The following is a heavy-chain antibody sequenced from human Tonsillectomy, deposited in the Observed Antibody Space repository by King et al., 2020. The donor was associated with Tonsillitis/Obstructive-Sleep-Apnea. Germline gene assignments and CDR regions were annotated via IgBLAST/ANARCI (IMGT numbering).Heavy chain of an antibody. J-gene: IGHJ4*02. CDR1: GFSFSNYA. V-gene: IGHV3-23*04. D-gene: IGHD3-3*01. Sequence: VQLVESGGGLVQPGGSLRLSCAASGFSFSNYAMSWVRQAPGNGLEWVSGTSVDGGSTYYADSGKGRFTISRDNYKNTLYLQMNSLRADDTAVYFCAKESDYEFWSGYYDFWGQGTLATVSS. CDR3: AKESDYEFWSGYYDF. CDR2: TSVDGGST.